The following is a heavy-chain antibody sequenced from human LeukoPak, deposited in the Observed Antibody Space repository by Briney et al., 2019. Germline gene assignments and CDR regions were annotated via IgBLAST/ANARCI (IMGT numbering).Heavy chain of an antibody. CDR3: ARGGLYYDSRRDWFDP. D-gene: IGHD3-22*01. J-gene: IGHJ5*02. V-gene: IGHV3-21*04. CDR2: ISSSSSYI. Sequence: GGSLRLSCAASVFTFSSYSMNWVRQAPGKGLEWVSSISSSSSYIYYADSVKGRFTISRDNAKNSLYLQMNSLRAEDTAVYYCARGGLYYDSRRDWFDPWGQGTLVTVSS. CDR1: VFTFSSYS.